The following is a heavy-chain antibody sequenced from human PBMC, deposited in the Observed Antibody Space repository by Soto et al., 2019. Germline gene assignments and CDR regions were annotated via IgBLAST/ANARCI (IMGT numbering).Heavy chain of an antibody. Sequence: SETLSLTCAVSGYSISSGSYWGWIRQPPGKGLEWIVSIYDSGVTYYNPSLKSRVTTSVDTSENQFSLNLNSMTAADAAVYYCAMRASGEPPYYFDSWGQGTQVTVSS. CDR1: GYSISSGSY. CDR3: AMRASGEPPYYFDS. CDR2: IYDSGVT. D-gene: IGHD7-27*01. V-gene: IGHV4-38-2*01. J-gene: IGHJ4*02.